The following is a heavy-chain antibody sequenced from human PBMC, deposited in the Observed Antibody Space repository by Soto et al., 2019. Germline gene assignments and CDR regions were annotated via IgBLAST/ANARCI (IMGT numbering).Heavy chain of an antibody. CDR3: AKLPDFYDILTGYSNDAFDI. CDR1: GFTFSSYA. V-gene: IGHV3-23*01. Sequence: GGSLRLSCAASGFTFSSYAMSWVRQAPGKGLEWVSAISGSGGSTYYADSVKGLFTISRDNSKNTLYLQMNSLRAEDTAVYYCAKLPDFYDILTGYSNDAFDIWGQGTMVTVSS. CDR2: ISGSGGST. D-gene: IGHD3-9*01. J-gene: IGHJ3*02.